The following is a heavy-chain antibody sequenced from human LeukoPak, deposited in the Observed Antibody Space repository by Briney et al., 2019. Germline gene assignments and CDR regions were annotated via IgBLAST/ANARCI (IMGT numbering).Heavy chain of an antibody. CDR3: AKDMGIGWFDY. J-gene: IGHJ4*02. D-gene: IGHD7-27*01. CDR2: ISWNSGSI. Sequence: PGGSLRLSCAASGFTFSSYSMNWVRQAPGKGLEWVSGISWNSGSIGYADSVKGRFTISRDNAKNSLYLQMNSLRAEDTALYYCAKDMGIGWFDYWGQGTLVTVSP. V-gene: IGHV3-9*01. CDR1: GFTFSSYS.